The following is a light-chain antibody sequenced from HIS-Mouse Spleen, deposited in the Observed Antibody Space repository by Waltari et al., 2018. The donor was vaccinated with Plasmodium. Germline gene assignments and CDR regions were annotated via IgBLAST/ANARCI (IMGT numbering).Light chain of an antibody. Sequence: EIVMTQSPATLSVSQGERDTLSCRASQSVSSNFAWYQQKPGQAPRLLIYGASTRATGIPARFSGSGSGTEFTLTISSLQSEDFAVYYCQQYNNWSFTFGPGTKVDIK. V-gene: IGKV3-15*01. CDR1: QSVSSN. J-gene: IGKJ3*01. CDR3: QQYNNWSFT. CDR2: GAS.